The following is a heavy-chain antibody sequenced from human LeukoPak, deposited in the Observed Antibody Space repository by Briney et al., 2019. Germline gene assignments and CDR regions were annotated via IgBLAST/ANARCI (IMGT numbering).Heavy chain of an antibody. CDR3: ARAGGSSWYFDWFDP. J-gene: IGHJ5*02. D-gene: IGHD6-13*01. Sequence: GGSLRLSCTASGFSFSSYSMSWVRQAPGKGLEWVSGINWNGGSTGYADSVKGRFTISRDNAKNSLYLQMNSLRAEDTALYYCARAGGSSWYFDWFDPWGQGTLVTVSS. CDR2: INWNGGST. V-gene: IGHV3-20*04. CDR1: GFSFSSYS.